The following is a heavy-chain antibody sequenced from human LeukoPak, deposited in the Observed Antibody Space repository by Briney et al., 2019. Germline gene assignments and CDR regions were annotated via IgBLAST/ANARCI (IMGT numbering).Heavy chain of an antibody. CDR1: GFTFSSYG. CDR3: ARGGAARPDY. J-gene: IGHJ4*02. D-gene: IGHD6-6*01. CDR2: IRYDGSNK. Sequence: GGSLRLSCAASGFTFSSYGMHWVRQAPGKGLEWVAFIRYDGSNKYYADSVKGRFTISRDNSKNTLYLQMNSLRTEDTAVYYCARGGAARPDYWGQGTLVTVSS. V-gene: IGHV3-30*02.